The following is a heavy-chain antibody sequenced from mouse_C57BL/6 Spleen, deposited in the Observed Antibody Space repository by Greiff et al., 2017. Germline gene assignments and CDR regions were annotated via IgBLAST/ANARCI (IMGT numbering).Heavy chain of an antibody. CDR3: TRSNWDRAMDY. Sequence: QVQLQQSGAELVRPGASVTLSCTASGYTFTDYEMHWVKQTPVHGLEWIGAIDPETGGTAYNQKFKGKAILTADKSSSTAYMELRSLTSEDSAVYYCTRSNWDRAMDYWGQGTSVTVSS. CDR2: IDPETGGT. V-gene: IGHV1-15*01. J-gene: IGHJ4*01. D-gene: IGHD4-1*01. CDR1: GYTFTDYE.